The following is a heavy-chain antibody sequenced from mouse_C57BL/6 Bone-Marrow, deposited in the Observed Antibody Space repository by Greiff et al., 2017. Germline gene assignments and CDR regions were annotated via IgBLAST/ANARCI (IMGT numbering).Heavy chain of an antibody. CDR3: ARLYGRAMDY. D-gene: IGHD1-1*01. Sequence: QVQLQQPGAELVKPGASVKLSCKASGYTFTSYWMQWVKQRPGQGLEWIGEIDPSDSYTNYNQKFKGKATLTVDTASSTAYMQLSSQTSEDSAVYYCARLYGRAMDYWGQGTSVTVS. CDR1: GYTFTSYW. CDR2: IDPSDSYT. J-gene: IGHJ4*01. V-gene: IGHV1-50*01.